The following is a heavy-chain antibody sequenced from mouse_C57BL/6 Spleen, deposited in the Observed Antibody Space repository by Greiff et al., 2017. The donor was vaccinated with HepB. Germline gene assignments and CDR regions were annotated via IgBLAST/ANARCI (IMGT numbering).Heavy chain of an antibody. Sequence: VQLQQPGAELVKPGASVKLSCKASGYTFTSYWMQWVKQRPGQGLEWIGEIDPSDSYTNFNQKFKGKATLTVDTSSSTAYMQLSSLTAEDSAVYYCARGTTVEYFDVWGTGTTVTVSS. CDR2: IDPSDSYT. J-gene: IGHJ1*03. D-gene: IGHD1-1*01. CDR1: GYTFTSYW. V-gene: IGHV1-50*01. CDR3: ARGTTVEYFDV.